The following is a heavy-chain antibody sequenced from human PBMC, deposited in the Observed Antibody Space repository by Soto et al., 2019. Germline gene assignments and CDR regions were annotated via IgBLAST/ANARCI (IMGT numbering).Heavy chain of an antibody. CDR3: AGGGYSYGEACMDV. Sequence: QVQLVQSGAAVKKPGSSVKVSCKASGGTFSSYAISWVRQAPGQGLEWLGGIIPSFGTASYVQKCQGRVTSPAHETWSRGDMGPGSRRSENRAVYYCAGGGYSYGEACMDVCGQGTTVTVSS. CDR1: GGTFSSYA. CDR2: IIPSFGTA. J-gene: IGHJ6*02. V-gene: IGHV1-69*01. D-gene: IGHD5-18*01.